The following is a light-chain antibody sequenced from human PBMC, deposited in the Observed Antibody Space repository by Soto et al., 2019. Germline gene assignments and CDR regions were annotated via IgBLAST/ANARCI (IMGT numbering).Light chain of an antibody. J-gene: IGLJ2*01. CDR1: SSDVGAYDY. V-gene: IGLV2-11*01. Sequence: QSALTQPRSVSESPGQSVTISCTGTSSDVGAYDYASWYQQHPGKAPQLMIYDVTKRPSGVPHRFSGSRSGNTASLTISGLQAEDDADYYCCSYTSTYVNFGGGTKLTVL. CDR2: DVT. CDR3: CSYTSTYVN.